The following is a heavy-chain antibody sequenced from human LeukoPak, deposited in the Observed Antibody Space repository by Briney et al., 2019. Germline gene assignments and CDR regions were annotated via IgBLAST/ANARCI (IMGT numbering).Heavy chain of an antibody. CDR3: ARGVKQQGDAFDI. CDR1: GYTFTSYD. V-gene: IGHV1-8*01. J-gene: IGHJ3*02. D-gene: IGHD6-13*01. CDR2: MNPNSGNT. Sequence: ASVKVSCKASGYTFTSYDINWVRHATGQGLEWMGWMNPNSGNTGYAQKFQGRVTMTRNTSISTAYMELSSLRSEDTAVYYCARGVKQQGDAFDIWGQGTMVTVSS.